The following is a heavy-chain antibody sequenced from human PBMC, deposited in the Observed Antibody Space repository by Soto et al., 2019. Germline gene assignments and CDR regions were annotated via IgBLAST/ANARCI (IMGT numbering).Heavy chain of an antibody. CDR3: AREDCRSTSCSYSTGSYYFDY. CDR2: IYYSGNT. D-gene: IGHD2-2*01. J-gene: IGHJ4*02. V-gene: IGHV4-30-4*01. CDR1: GGSISSGDYY. Sequence: QVQLQESGPGLVKPSQTLSLTCTVSGGSISSGDYYWGWIRQPPGKGLEWIGYIYYSGNTYYNPSLKSRITMSVDTSKNQFSLTLSSVTAADTAVYYCAREDCRSTSCSYSTGSYYFDYWGQGTLVTLSS.